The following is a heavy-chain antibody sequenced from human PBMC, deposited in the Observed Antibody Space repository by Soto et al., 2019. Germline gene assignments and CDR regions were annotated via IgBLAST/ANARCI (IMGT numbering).Heavy chain of an antibody. CDR2: IYYSGST. V-gene: IGHV4-30-4*01. D-gene: IGHD6-25*01. Sequence: PSETLSLTCTVSGGSTSSGDYYWSWIRQPPGKGLEWIGYIYYSGSTYYNPSLKSRVTISVDTSKNQFSLKLSSVTAADTAVYYCARESVAADTFDYWGQGTLVTVSS. J-gene: IGHJ4*02. CDR1: GGSTSSGDYY. CDR3: ARESVAADTFDY.